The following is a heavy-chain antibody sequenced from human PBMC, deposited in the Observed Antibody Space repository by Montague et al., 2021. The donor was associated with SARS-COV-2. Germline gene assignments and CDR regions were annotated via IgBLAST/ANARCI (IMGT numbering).Heavy chain of an antibody. CDR2: IYYSGST. Sequence: SETLSLTCAVYGGSFSGYYWSWIRQPPGKGLEWIGSIYYSGSTYYNPSLRSRVTISVDTSKNQFSLKLSSVTAADTAVYYCASPTYYYDSSGSDAFDIWSQGTMVTVSS. V-gene: IGHV4-34*01. CDR1: GGSFSGYY. CDR3: ASPTYYYDSSGSDAFDI. J-gene: IGHJ3*02. D-gene: IGHD3-22*01.